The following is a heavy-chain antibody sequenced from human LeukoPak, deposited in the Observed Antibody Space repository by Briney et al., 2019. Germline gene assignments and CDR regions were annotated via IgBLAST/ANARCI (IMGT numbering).Heavy chain of an antibody. CDR2: FYYSGRS. D-gene: IGHD6-19*01. J-gene: IGHJ4*02. Sequence: SEALSLTCTVSGDSISSSHYWAWIRQSPGKGLEFIGSFYYSGRSYDNPPLKSRLTISVDRSKNQFPLRLSSVTAADTAVYYCARQSGSGWADFDYWGQGTLVTVSS. V-gene: IGHV4-39*01. CDR1: GDSISSSHY. CDR3: ARQSGSGWADFDY.